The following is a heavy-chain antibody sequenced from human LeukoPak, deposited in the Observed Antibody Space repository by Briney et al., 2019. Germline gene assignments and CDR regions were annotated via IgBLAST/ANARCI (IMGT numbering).Heavy chain of an antibody. J-gene: IGHJ4*02. CDR1: GFTFSSYA. CDR3: AAADYGDYGFDY. V-gene: IGHV3-30*04. D-gene: IGHD4-17*01. Sequence: PGGSLRLSCAASGFTFSSYAMHWVRQAPGKGLEWVAVISYDGSNKYYADSVKGRFTISRDNSKNTLYLQMNSLRAEDTAVYYCAAADYGDYGFDYWGQGTLVTVSS. CDR2: ISYDGSNK.